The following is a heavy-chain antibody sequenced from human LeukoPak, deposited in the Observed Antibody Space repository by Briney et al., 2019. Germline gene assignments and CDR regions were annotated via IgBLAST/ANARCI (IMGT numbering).Heavy chain of an antibody. Sequence: GGSLRLSCAASGFTFSSYGMHWVRQAPGKGLEWVAVISYDGSNKYYADSVKGRFTISRGNSKNTLYLQMNSLRAEDTAVYYCAKGSTDSNYVGDYYYYGMDVWGQGTTVTVSS. D-gene: IGHD4-11*01. CDR3: AKGSTDSNYVGDYYYYGMDV. J-gene: IGHJ6*02. CDR2: ISYDGSNK. CDR1: GFTFSSYG. V-gene: IGHV3-30*18.